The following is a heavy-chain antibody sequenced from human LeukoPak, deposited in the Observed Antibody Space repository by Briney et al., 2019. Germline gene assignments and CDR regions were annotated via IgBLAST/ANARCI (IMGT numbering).Heavy chain of an antibody. CDR3: ATLVGATNTDKDDAFDI. V-gene: IGHV1-69*13. Sequence: SVKVSCKASGGTFSSYAIRWVRQAPGQGLEWMGGIIPIFGTANYAQKFQGRVTITADESTSTAYMELSSLRSEDTAVYYSATLVGATNTDKDDAFDIWGQGTMVTVSS. D-gene: IGHD1-26*01. J-gene: IGHJ3*02. CDR2: IIPIFGTA. CDR1: GGTFSSYA.